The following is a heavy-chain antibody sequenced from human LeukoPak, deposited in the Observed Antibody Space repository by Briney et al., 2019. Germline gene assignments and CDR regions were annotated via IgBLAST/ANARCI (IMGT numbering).Heavy chain of an antibody. CDR1: GYTFTSYD. Sequence: ASVKVSCKASGYTFTSYDINWVRQATGQGLEWMGWMNPNSGNTGYAQKFQGRVTMTRNTSISTAYMELSSLRSEDTAVYYCAINPGYCSSTSCYRNNWFDPWGQGTLVTVSS. D-gene: IGHD2-2*01. CDR2: MNPNSGNT. J-gene: IGHJ5*02. CDR3: AINPGYCSSTSCYRNNWFDP. V-gene: IGHV1-8*01.